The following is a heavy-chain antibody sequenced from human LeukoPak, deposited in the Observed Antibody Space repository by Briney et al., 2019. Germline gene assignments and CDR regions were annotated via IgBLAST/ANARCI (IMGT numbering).Heavy chain of an antibody. CDR3: ARGEYFQGSNGYSYYFHS. CDR2: IYKSGST. J-gene: IGHJ4*02. Sequence: SETLSLTCTVSGGSIGWDYWSWIRQSAGKGLEWIGRIYKSGSTNYNPSFRSRVTMSVDTSKNQFSLNVTSVTAADTAVYYCARGEYFQGSNGYSYYFHSWGQGSLVTVSS. CDR1: GGSIGWDY. V-gene: IGHV4-4*07. D-gene: IGHD3-22*01.